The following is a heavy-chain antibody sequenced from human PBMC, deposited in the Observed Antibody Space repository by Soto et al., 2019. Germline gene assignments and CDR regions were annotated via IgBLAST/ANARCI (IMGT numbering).Heavy chain of an antibody. V-gene: IGHV4-31*03. Sequence: QVQLQESGPGLVKPSRTLSLTCTVSGGSISSGGYYGSWIRQHPGKGLEWIGYIYYSGSTYYNPSLKSRVTISVDTSKNQFSLKLSSVTAADTAVYYCARTSCSGGSCYKIDYWGQGTLVTVSS. CDR2: IYYSGST. J-gene: IGHJ4*02. CDR3: ARTSCSGGSCYKIDY. CDR1: GGSISSGGYY. D-gene: IGHD2-15*01.